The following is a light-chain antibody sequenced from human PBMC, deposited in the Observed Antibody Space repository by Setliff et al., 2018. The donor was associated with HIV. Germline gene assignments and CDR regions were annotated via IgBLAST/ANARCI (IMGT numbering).Light chain of an antibody. Sequence: QSALTQPASVSGSPGQSITISCIGSSSDVGKYDLVSWYQQYPGKAPRLIIYGDSERPSGVSNRFSGSKSGNTASLTISGLQADDEADYYCCSYTRGGTYVFGTGTKVT. CDR2: GDS. CDR3: CSYTRGGTYV. V-gene: IGLV2-23*01. J-gene: IGLJ1*01. CDR1: SSDVGKYDL.